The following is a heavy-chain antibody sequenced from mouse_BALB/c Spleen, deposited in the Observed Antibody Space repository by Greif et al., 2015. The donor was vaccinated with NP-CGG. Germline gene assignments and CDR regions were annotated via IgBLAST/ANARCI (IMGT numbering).Heavy chain of an antibody. Sequence: VQLQQPGPELVKPGASVKVSCKASGYAFTSYNMYWVKQSHGKSLEWIGYIDPYNGGTSYNQKFKGKATLTVDKSSSTAYMHLNSLTSEDSAVYYCARKAYYGTLYFDYWGQGTTLTVSS. J-gene: IGHJ2*01. D-gene: IGHD2-10*01. CDR2: IDPYNGGT. V-gene: IGHV1S135*01. CDR3: ARKAYYGTLYFDY. CDR1: GYAFTSYN.